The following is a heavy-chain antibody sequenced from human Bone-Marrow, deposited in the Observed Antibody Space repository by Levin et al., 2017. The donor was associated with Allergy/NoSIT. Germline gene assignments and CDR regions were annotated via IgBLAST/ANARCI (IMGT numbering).Heavy chain of an antibody. J-gene: IGHJ6*02. Sequence: SETLSLTCTVSGDSISSTNYNWAWIRQPPGKGPEWIGYMYYSGSTYYNPSLKSRVSISVDTSKSQLSLKLSSVTAADTAVYYCARHPHTIVGATRVNYYGLDVWGQGTTVTVSS. CDR1: GDSISSTNYN. CDR3: ARHPHTIVGATRVNYYGLDV. CDR2: MYYSGST. V-gene: IGHV4-39*01. D-gene: IGHD1-26*01.